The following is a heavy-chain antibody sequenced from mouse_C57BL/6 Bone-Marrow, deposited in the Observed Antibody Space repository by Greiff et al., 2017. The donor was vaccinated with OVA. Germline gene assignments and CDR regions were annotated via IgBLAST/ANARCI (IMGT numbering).Heavy chain of an antibody. CDR3: TGGDYSLYCAMDY. J-gene: IGHJ4*01. V-gene: IGHV6-3*01. CDR2: IRLKSDNYAT. D-gene: IGHD2-12*01. Sequence: EVQRVESGGGLVQPGGSMKLSCVASGFTFSNYWMNWVRQSPEKGLEWVAQIRLKSDNYATNYAVSVKGRFTISRDDSKSSDYLQMNNLRPKYTGIYYYTGGDYSLYCAMDYWGQGTSVTVSS. CDR1: GFTFSNYW.